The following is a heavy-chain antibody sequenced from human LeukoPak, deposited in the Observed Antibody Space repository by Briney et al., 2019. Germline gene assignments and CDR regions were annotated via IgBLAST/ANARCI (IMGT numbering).Heavy chain of an antibody. CDR1: GGSVSSGSYY. Sequence: SETLSLTCTVSGGSVSSGSYYWSWIRQPPEKGLEWIGYIYYSGSTNYNPSLKSRVTISVDTSKNQFSLKLSSVTAADTAVYYCAREEMAFDYWGQGTLVTVSS. J-gene: IGHJ4*02. D-gene: IGHD5-24*01. V-gene: IGHV4-61*01. CDR3: AREEMAFDY. CDR2: IYYSGST.